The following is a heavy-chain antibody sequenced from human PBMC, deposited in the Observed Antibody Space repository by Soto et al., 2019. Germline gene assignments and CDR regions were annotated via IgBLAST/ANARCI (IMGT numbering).Heavy chain of an antibody. Sequence: QVQQVQSGAEVKEPGASVKVSCKASGYSFSSFGISWVRQAPGQGLEWVGWVSVPSGDTSSAQNFQGRVTVTTDTSTSTAYLEVGSLRSDDTAVYYCARTCLSGGSCYLEYWGEGTLVTVSS. J-gene: IGHJ4*02. CDR3: ARTCLSGGSCYLEY. CDR1: GYSFSSFG. CDR2: VSVPSGDT. V-gene: IGHV1-18*01. D-gene: IGHD2-15*01.